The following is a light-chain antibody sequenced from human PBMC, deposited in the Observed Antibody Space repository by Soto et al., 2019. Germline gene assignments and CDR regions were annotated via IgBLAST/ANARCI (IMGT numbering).Light chain of an antibody. J-gene: IGKJ2*01. CDR1: QSVSNNY. Sequence: EVVLTQSPGTLSLSPGESATLSCRASQSVSNNYFSWYQQKPGQAPRLLIFGSSDRATGIPDRLSGSGSGTDFTLTISRLEPEDFAVYYFQQYGSLPAYTFGQGTKLEIK. CDR2: GSS. CDR3: QQYGSLPAYT. V-gene: IGKV3-20*01.